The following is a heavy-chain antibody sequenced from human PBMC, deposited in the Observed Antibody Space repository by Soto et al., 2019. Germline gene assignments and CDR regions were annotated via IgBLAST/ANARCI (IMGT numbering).Heavy chain of an antibody. Sequence: SVKVSCTASGGTFSSYAISWVRQAPGQGLEWMGGIIPIFGTANYAQKFQGRVTITADESTSTAYMELSSLRSEDTAVYYCARIESSSGWQSYYYGMDVCRERPSVTVCS. D-gene: IGHD6-19*01. V-gene: IGHV1-69*13. CDR2: IIPIFGTA. J-gene: IGHJ6*01. CDR1: GGTFSSYA. CDR3: ARIESSSGWQSYYYGMDV.